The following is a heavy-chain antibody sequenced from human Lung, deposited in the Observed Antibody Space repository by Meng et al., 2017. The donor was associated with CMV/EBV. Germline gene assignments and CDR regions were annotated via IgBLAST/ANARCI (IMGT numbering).Heavy chain of an antibody. Sequence: CRKAGPTLLQPTQTPTAACTLSWFFLSTSEVVVGWIRQPPVKALEWLAVIYWADDKRYSPSLKSRLTITKDTSKYQVVLTLTNMDPVDTATYYCALFTGSWFDPWGQGTLVTVSS. D-gene: IGHD1-14*01. CDR3: ALFTGSWFDP. CDR2: IYWADDK. J-gene: IGHJ5*02. V-gene: IGHV2-5*02. CDR1: WFFLSTSEVV.